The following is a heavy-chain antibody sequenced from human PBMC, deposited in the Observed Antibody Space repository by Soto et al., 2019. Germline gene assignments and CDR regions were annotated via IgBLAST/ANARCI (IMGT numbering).Heavy chain of an antibody. D-gene: IGHD3-10*01. CDR1: GFTFSSSA. Sequence: PGGSLRLSCAASGFTFSSSAMSWVRQAPGKGLEWVSAINHVGSSTYYADSVKGRFTVSRDGSKNTLYLQMSSLRAEDTALYYCAKGRGGSGSLTPRVDFWGQGTLVTVSS. J-gene: IGHJ4*02. CDR2: INHVGSST. V-gene: IGHV3-23*01. CDR3: AKGRGGSGSLTPRVDF.